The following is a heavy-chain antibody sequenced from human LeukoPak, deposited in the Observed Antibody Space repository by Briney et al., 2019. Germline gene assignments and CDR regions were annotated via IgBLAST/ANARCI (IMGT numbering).Heavy chain of an antibody. D-gene: IGHD5-18*01. V-gene: IGHV1-18*01. Sequence: ASVKVSCKASGYTFTSYGISWVRQAPGQGLEWMGWISAYNGNTNYAQKFQGRVTITRNTSISTAYMELSSLRSEDTAVYYCARARRGYSYGFRGFYYYYMDVWGKGTTVTVSS. CDR2: ISAYNGNT. J-gene: IGHJ6*03. CDR3: ARARRGYSYGFRGFYYYYMDV. CDR1: GYTFTSYG.